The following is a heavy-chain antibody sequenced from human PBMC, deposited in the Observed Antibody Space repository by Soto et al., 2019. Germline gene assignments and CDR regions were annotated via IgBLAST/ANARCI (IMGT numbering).Heavy chain of an antibody. CDR2: ISAYNGNT. Sequence: ASVKVSCKASGYTFTSYGISWVRQAPGQGLEWMGWISAYNGNTNYAQKLQGRVTMTTDTSTSTAYMELRSLRSDDTAVYYCASLHRYCSGGSCENGSHRRANWFDPWGQGTLVTVSS. J-gene: IGHJ5*02. CDR1: GYTFTSYG. CDR3: ASLHRYCSGGSCENGSHRRANWFDP. D-gene: IGHD2-15*01. V-gene: IGHV1-18*04.